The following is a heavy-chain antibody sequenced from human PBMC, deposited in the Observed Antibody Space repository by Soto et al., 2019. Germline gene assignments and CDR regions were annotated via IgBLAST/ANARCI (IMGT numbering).Heavy chain of an antibody. D-gene: IGHD6-19*01. Sequence: EVQLVESGGGLVQPGGSLRLSCAASGFTFSSYWMSWVRQAPGKGLEWVANIKQDGSEKYYVDSVKGRFTISRDNAKNSLYLQMNRLRAEDTAVYYCARGMLSSGWEGFDYWGQGTMVTVSS. CDR2: IKQDGSEK. CDR1: GFTFSSYW. J-gene: IGHJ4*02. V-gene: IGHV3-7*01. CDR3: ARGMLSSGWEGFDY.